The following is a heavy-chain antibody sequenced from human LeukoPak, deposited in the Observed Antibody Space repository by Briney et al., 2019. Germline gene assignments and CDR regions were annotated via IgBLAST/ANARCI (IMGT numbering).Heavy chain of an antibody. CDR2: ITASGGST. D-gene: IGHD3-3*01. J-gene: IGHJ4*02. Sequence: GGSLRLSCAASGFTFSSYGMSWVRQTPGKGLEWASAITASGGSTYHADSVKGRFTISRDNSINTLNLQMKNLRAEDTATYYRATGLGFWSGYYTPFDYWGQGSSVTVSS. CDR3: ATGLGFWSGYYTPFDY. V-gene: IGHV3-23*01. CDR1: GFTFSSYG.